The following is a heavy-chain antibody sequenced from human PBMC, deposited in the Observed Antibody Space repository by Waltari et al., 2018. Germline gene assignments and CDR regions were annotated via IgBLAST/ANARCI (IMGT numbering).Heavy chain of an antibody. CDR2: INPNSGGT. CDR3: ARYGAMIGGIDAFDI. D-gene: IGHD3-22*01. CDR1: GYTFTGYY. J-gene: IGHJ3*02. Sequence: QVQLVQSGAEVKKPGASVKVSCKASGYTFTGYYMHWVRQPPGQGLEWIGRINPNSGGTNYAQKFQGRVTMTRDTSISPAYMELSRLRSDGTAVYYCARYGAMIGGIDAFDIWGQGTMVTVSS. V-gene: IGHV1-2*06.